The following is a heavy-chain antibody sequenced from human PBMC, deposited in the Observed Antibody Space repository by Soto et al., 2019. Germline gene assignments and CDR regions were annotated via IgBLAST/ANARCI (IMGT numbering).Heavy chain of an antibody. CDR1: GGSFSSYP. Sequence: AVKVSCKDSGGSFSSYPFSCVRQASGRGLDWMGGVIPIFSTAYYAQTFQGRVTITADESTSTAYMEQSSLRSEATAVYYWASDIKKGSSWLYYYYYYGMDVWGQGTTVTVSS. D-gene: IGHD6-13*01. CDR3: ASDIKKGSSWLYYYYYYGMDV. V-gene: IGHV1-69*13. CDR2: VIPIFSTA. J-gene: IGHJ6*02.